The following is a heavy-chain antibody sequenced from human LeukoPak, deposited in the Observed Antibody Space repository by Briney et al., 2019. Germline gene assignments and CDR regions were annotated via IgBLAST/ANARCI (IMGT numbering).Heavy chain of an antibody. CDR2: INPNSGGT. D-gene: IGHD3-10*01. CDR1: GYTFTGYY. Sequence: ASVKVSCKASGYTFTGYYMHWVRQAPGQGLAWMGWINPNSGGTNYAQKFQGRVTMTRDTSISTAYMELSRLRSDDTAVYYCARESITMVRGVIPWAAFDIWGQGTMVTVSS. CDR3: ARESITMVRGVIPWAAFDI. V-gene: IGHV1-2*02. J-gene: IGHJ3*02.